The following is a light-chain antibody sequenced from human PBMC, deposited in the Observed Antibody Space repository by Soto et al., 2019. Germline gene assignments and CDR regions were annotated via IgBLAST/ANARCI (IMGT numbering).Light chain of an antibody. Sequence: EVVLTQSPGTVSLSPGERATLSCRASQSVTNNYLAWYQQKAGQAPRLLIYAASSRATGIPDRFSGSGSETAFTLSISRLEPEDFALYYCQQYGNSITWTFGQGTNVEIK. V-gene: IGKV3-20*01. CDR3: QQYGNSITWT. CDR1: QSVTNNY. J-gene: IGKJ1*01. CDR2: AAS.